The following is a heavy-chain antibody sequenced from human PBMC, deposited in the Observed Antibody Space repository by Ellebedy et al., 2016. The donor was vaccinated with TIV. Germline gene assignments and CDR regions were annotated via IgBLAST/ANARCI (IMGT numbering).Heavy chain of an antibody. V-gene: IGHV4-39*02. D-gene: IGHD2-15*01. J-gene: IGHJ4*02. CDR1: GGSISSSSYY. CDR2: IYYSGST. CDR3: AREGADCSGGSCYYFDY. Sequence: SETLSLTCTVSGGSISSSSYYWGWIRQPPGKGLEWIGSIYYSGSTYYNTSLKSRVTISVDTSKNQFSLKLSSVTAADTAVYYCAREGADCSGGSCYYFDYWGQGTLVTVSS.